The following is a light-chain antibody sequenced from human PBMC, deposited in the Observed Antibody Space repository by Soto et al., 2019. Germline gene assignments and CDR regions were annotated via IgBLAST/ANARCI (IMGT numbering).Light chain of an antibody. CDR2: DAS. J-gene: IGKJ1*01. CDR3: QQYGGSPRT. CDR1: QSVSSSS. V-gene: IGKV3-20*01. Sequence: EIVLTQSPGTLSLSPGERATLSCRASQSVSSSSLAWYQQKRSQAPRLLIHDASSRATGIPDRFSGSGSGTDFTLTISRLEPEDFAVYYCQQYGGSPRTFGQGTKVEVK.